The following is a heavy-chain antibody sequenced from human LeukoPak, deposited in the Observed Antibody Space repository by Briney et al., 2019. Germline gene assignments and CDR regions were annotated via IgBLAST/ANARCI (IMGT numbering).Heavy chain of an antibody. CDR3: ARQDYDILTGYLDYFDY. V-gene: IGHV1-2*02. CDR1: GYTVTDHY. D-gene: IGHD3-9*01. CDR2: IYPNNGDT. J-gene: IGHJ4*02. Sequence: ASVKVSCKAFGYTVTDHYIRWVRQAPGLGLEWLGYIYPNNGDTNYSQKFEGRVTMTWDTSISTAYLELSRLTSDDTAVYYCARQDYDILTGYLDYFDYWGQGTLVTVSS.